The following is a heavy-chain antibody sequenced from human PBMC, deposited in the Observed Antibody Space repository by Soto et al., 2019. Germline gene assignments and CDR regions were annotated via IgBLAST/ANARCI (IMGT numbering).Heavy chain of an antibody. V-gene: IGHV1-69*06. CDR3: ARDYYYDSSGPPPYCMDF. CDR1: GGTFSSYA. D-gene: IGHD3-22*01. CDR2: IIPIFGTA. J-gene: IGHJ6*02. Sequence: SVKVSCKASGGTFSSYAISWVRQAPGQGLEWMGGIIPIFGTANYAQKFQGRVTITADKSTSTAYMELSSLRSEDTAVYYCARDYYYDSSGPPPYCMDFWGQGTSVSLSS.